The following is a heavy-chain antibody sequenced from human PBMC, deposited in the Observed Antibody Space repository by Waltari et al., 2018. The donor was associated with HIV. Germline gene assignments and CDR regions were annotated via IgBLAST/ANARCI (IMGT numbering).Heavy chain of an antibody. V-gene: IGHV4-34*01. CDR3: ARGRVGFTMVRGVKGTFYYGMDV. Sequence: QVQLQQWGAGLLKPSETLSLTCAVYGGSFSGYYWSWIRQPPGKGLEWVGEINHSGSTNYNPSLKSRVTISVDTSKNQFSLKLSSVTAADTAVYYCARGRVGFTMVRGVKGTFYYGMDVWGQGTTVTVSS. CDR2: INHSGST. D-gene: IGHD3-10*01. CDR1: GGSFSGYY. J-gene: IGHJ6*02.